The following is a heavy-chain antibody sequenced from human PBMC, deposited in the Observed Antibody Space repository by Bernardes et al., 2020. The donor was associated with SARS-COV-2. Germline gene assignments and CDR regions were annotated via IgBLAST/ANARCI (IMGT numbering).Heavy chain of an antibody. D-gene: IGHD3-3*01. Sequence: GGSLRLSCSASGFTFSDHYMDWVRQAPGKGLECVCRISGDGDSYTTAYAASVKGRFTISRDDSKNSVYLQMNSLKIEDTAVYYCARDQWSPDYYYGLDVWGQGTKVTVS. CDR3: ARDQWSPDYYYGLDV. J-gene: IGHJ6*02. CDR1: GFTFSDHY. CDR2: ISGDGDSYTT. V-gene: IGHV3-72*01.